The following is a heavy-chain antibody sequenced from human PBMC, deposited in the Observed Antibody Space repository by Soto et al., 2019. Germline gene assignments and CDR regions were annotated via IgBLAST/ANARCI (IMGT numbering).Heavy chain of an antibody. J-gene: IGHJ4*02. CDR1: GSRFSNYV. V-gene: IGHV1-69*06. CDR2: IIPIFNST. D-gene: IGHD2-2*02. CDR3: AREGRGKKAGYNGLVSLGY. Sequence: QVQLVQSGAEVKTPGSSLKVSCKVSGSRFSNYVISWVRQAPGHGLEWWGRIIPIFNSTKYAQNFQGRVTITADKSTSTASLELSSLRSDDTAVYYCAREGRGKKAGYNGLVSLGYWGQGTLVTVSS.